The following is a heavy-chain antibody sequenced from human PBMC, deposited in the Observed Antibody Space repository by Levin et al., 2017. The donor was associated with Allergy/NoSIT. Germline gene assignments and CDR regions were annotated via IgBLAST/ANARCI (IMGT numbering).Heavy chain of an antibody. Sequence: ASVKVSCKASGYTFTSYGISWVRQAPGQGLEWMGWISAYNGNTNYEQKYQGRVTMTTDTSTSTAYVELRGLRSDDTAVYYCARDIRISETIGGPDYWGQGTLVTVSS. CDR2: ISAYNGNT. J-gene: IGHJ4*02. D-gene: IGHD1-7*01. CDR3: ARDIRISETIGGPDY. CDR1: GYTFTSYG. V-gene: IGHV1-18*01.